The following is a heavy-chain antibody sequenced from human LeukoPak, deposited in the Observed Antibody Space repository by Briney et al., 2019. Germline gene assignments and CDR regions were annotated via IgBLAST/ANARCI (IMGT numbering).Heavy chain of an antibody. CDR3: ARDHSTLEWLSEPGWFDP. CDR2: ISAYNGNT. Sequence: VASVKVSCKASGYTFTSYGISWVGQATGQGLEWMGWISAYNGNTNYAPKLQGRVTMTADTSTSTAYMELRSLRSDDTAVYYCARDHSTLEWLSEPGWFDPWGQGTLVTVSS. V-gene: IGHV1-18*01. CDR1: GYTFTSYG. D-gene: IGHD3-3*01. J-gene: IGHJ5*02.